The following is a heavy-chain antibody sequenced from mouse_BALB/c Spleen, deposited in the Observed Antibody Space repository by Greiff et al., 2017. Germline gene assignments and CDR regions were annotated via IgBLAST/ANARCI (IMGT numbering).Heavy chain of an antibody. CDR2: IRLKSNNYAT. CDR1: GFTFSNYW. D-gene: IGHD1-1*01. Sequence: EVKLEESGGGLVQPGGSMKLSCVASGFTFSNYWMNWVRQSPEKGLEWVAEIRLKSNNYATHYAESVKGRFTISRDDSKSSVYLQMNNLRAEDTGIYYCTRSGSSYGYAMDYWGQGTSVTVSS. J-gene: IGHJ4*01. CDR3: TRSGSSYGYAMDY. V-gene: IGHV6-6*02.